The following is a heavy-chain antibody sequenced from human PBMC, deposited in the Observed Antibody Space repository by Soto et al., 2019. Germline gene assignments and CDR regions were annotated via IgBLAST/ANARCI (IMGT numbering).Heavy chain of an antibody. CDR3: ARDPQRGYSGYDGY. CDR1: GYTFTGYY. Sequence: ASVKVSCKASGYTFTGYYMHWVRQAPGQGLEWMGWINPNSGGTNYAQKFQGRVTMTRDTSISTAYMELSRLRSDDTAVYYCARDPQRGYSGYDGYWGQGTMVTVYS. J-gene: IGHJ4*02. V-gene: IGHV1-2*02. CDR2: INPNSGGT. D-gene: IGHD5-12*01.